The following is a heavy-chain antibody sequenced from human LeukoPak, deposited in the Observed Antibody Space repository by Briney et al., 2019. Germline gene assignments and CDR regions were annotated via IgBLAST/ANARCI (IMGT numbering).Heavy chain of an antibody. V-gene: IGHV4-4*02. CDR1: DDSIYTNKW. Sequence: SETLSLTCAVFDDSIYTNKWWSWVRQPPGKGLEWIGEVSQTGTTYYDPSLTGRITISVDRSRNQFSLTLTSATAADTGVYYCASHMAVPGTRGFDDWGQGIPVTVSS. CDR3: ASHMAVPGTRGFDD. J-gene: IGHJ4*02. CDR2: VSQTGTT. D-gene: IGHD6-19*01.